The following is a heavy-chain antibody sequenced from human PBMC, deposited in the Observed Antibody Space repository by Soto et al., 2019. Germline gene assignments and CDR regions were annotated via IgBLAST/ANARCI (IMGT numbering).Heavy chain of an antibody. CDR1: GGSISSYY. D-gene: IGHD4-17*01. V-gene: IGHV4-59*01. J-gene: IGHJ6*02. CDR2: IYYSGST. Sequence: SETLSLTCTVSGGSISSYYWSWIRQPPGKGLEWIGYIYYSGSTNYNPSLKSRVTISVDMSKNQFSLKLSSVTAADTAVYYCARDRGTYGDYNYYYGMDVWGQGTTVTVSS. CDR3: ARDRGTYGDYNYYYGMDV.